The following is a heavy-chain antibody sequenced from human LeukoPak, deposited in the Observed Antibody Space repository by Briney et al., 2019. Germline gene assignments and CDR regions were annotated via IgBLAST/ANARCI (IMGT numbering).Heavy chain of an antibody. CDR2: ISYDGSNK. D-gene: IGHD6-13*01. J-gene: IGHJ4*02. CDR1: GFTFSSYA. Sequence: GGSLRLSCAASGFTFSSYAMHWVRQAPGKGLEWVAVISYDGSNKYYADSVKGRFTISRDNSKNTLYLQMNSLRAEDTAVYYCARELAAAGPQGFDYWGQGTLVTVSS. V-gene: IGHV3-30-3*01. CDR3: ARELAAAGPQGFDY.